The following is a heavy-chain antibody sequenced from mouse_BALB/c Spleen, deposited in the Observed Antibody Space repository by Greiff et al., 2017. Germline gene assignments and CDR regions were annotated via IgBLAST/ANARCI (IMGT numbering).Heavy chain of an antibody. Sequence: VMLVESGPGLVQPSQSLSITCTVSGFSLTSYGVHWVRQSPGKGLEWLGVIWSGGSTDYNAAFISRLSISKDNSKSQVFFKMNSLQANDTAIYYCASPGAHYYAMDYWGQGTSVTVSS. J-gene: IGHJ4*01. CDR1: GFSLTSYG. D-gene: IGHD3-1*01. CDR2: IWSGGST. CDR3: ASPGAHYYAMDY. V-gene: IGHV2-2*02.